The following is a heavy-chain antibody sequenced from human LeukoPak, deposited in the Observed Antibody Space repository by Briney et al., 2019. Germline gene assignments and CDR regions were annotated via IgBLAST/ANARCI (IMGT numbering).Heavy chain of an antibody. CDR3: ARAGYDQGLDY. D-gene: IGHD5-12*01. CDR2: INPSGGST. Sequence: GASVKVSCKASGYTFTSYYMHWVRQAPGQGLEWMGIINPSGGSTSYAQKFQGRVTMTRDMSTSTVYMELSSLSSEDTAVYYCARAGYDQGLDYWGQGTLVTVSS. CDR1: GYTFTSYY. J-gene: IGHJ4*02. V-gene: IGHV1-46*01.